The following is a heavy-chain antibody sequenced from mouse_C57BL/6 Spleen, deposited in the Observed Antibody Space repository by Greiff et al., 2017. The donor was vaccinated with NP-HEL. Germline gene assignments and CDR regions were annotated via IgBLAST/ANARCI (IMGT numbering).Heavy chain of an antibody. CDR3: ARWVYYGSSPHWYFDV. Sequence: QVQLKESGAELVMPGASVKLSCKASGYTFTSYWMHWVKQRPGQGLEWIGEIDPSDSYTNYNQKFKGKSTLTVDKSSSTAYMQLSSLTSEDSAVYYCARWVYYGSSPHWYFDVWGTGTTVTVSS. CDR1: GYTFTSYW. V-gene: IGHV1-69*01. J-gene: IGHJ1*03. D-gene: IGHD1-1*01. CDR2: IDPSDSYT.